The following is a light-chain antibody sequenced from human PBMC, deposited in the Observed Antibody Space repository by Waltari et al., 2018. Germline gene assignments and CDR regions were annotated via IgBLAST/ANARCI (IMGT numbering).Light chain of an antibody. J-gene: IGKJ3*01. V-gene: IGKV1-39*01. CDR3: QQSYGTPFT. CDR1: QSIRSY. CDR2: AAS. Sequence: TQSPSSLSASVGDTVTITCRASQSIRSYLNWYQQKPGKAPNLLIYAASTLQSGVPSRFSGSGSGTDFTLTISSLQPEDFATYYCQQSYGTPFTFGPGTKVDI.